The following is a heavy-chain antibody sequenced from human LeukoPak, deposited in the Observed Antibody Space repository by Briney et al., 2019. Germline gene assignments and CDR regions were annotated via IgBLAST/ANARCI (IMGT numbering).Heavy chain of an antibody. J-gene: IGHJ4*02. D-gene: IGHD2-15*01. CDR2: ISSSGSAI. V-gene: IGHV3-48*01. CDR3: VRVKGSYFDY. Sequence: GGSLRLSCAASGFPLSNYSINWVRQAPGKGLEWVSYISSSGSAIYYVDSVKGRFTVSRDNAKNSLFLQMNSPRAEDTAVYYCVRVKGSYFDYWGQGALVTVSS. CDR1: GFPLSNYS.